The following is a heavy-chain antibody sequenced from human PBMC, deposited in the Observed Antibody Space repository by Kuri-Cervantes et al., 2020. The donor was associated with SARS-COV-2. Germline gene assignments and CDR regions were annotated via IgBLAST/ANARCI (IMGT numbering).Heavy chain of an antibody. D-gene: IGHD3-16*02. CDR2: IYYSGRT. CDR3: AREQGVELSGDSYYDYYYMDV. V-gene: IGHV4-30-4*08. CDR1: GGSMSSGDYY. J-gene: IGHJ6*03. Sequence: LRLSCTVSGGSMSSGDYYWTWVRQPPGKGLEWIGYIYYSGRTYYNPSLKSRVTISVDTSKNLFSLKLSSVTASDTAVYYCAREQGVELSGDSYYDYYYMDVWGKGTTVTVSS.